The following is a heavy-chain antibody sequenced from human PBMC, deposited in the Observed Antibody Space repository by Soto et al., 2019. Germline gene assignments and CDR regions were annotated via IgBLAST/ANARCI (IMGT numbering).Heavy chain of an antibody. CDR3: ARRTYGSGSYYGYFDY. CDR2: INHSGST. D-gene: IGHD3-10*01. J-gene: IGHJ4*02. V-gene: IGHV4-34*01. CDR1: GGSFSGYY. Sequence: SETLSLTCAVYGGSFSGYYWSWIRQPPGKGLEWIGEINHSGSTNYNPSLKSRVTISVDTSKNQFSLKLSSVTAADTAVYYCARRTYGSGSYYGYFDYWGQGTLVTVSS.